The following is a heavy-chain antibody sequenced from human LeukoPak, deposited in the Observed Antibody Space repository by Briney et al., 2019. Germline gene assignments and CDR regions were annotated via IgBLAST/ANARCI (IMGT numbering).Heavy chain of an antibody. CDR1: GFTFSSYE. CDR2: ISSSGSTI. V-gene: IGHV3-48*03. D-gene: IGHD1-26*01. J-gene: IGHJ5*02. CDR3: ARDGGGSYDWFDP. Sequence: GGSLRLSCAASGFTFSSYEMNWVRQAPGKWLEWISYISSSGSTIYYADSVKGRFTISRDNAKNSLYLQMNSLRAEHTAVYYCARDGGGSYDWFDPWGQGTLVTVSS.